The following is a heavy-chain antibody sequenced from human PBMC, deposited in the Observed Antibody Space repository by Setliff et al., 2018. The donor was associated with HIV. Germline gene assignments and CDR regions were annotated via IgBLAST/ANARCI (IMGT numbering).Heavy chain of an antibody. Sequence: SETLSLTCSVSDVSISSHYWSWIRQPPGKGLEWIGYIYYSGSTNYNPSLKSRVAMSVDTSKNQFSLMLSSVTAADTAVYYCARQVPFSCSGTGCFDDYWGQGTLVTVSS. J-gene: IGHJ4*02. CDR3: ARQVPFSCSGTGCFDDY. V-gene: IGHV4-59*11. D-gene: IGHD2-2*01. CDR1: DVSISSHY. CDR2: IYYSGST.